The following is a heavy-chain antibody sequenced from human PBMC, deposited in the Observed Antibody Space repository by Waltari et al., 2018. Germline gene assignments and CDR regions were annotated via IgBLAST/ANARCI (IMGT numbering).Heavy chain of an antibody. J-gene: IGHJ4*02. V-gene: IGHV4-30-4*08. Sequence: QVQLQESGPGLVKPSQTLSLTCTVSGGSISSGDYYWSWIRQPPGKGLEWIGYTYYSGSTYSNPSLKSRVTISVDTSKNQFSLKLSSVTAADTAVYYCARARYSGYDSSRDFDYWGQGTLVTVSS. CDR3: ARARYSGYDSSRDFDY. D-gene: IGHD5-12*01. CDR2: TYYSGST. CDR1: GGSISSGDYY.